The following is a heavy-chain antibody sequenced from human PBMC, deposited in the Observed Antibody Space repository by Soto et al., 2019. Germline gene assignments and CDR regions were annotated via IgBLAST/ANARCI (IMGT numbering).Heavy chain of an antibody. D-gene: IGHD3-22*01. Sequence: QVQLVQSGAEVKKPGASVKVSCKASGYTFTSYGISWVRQAPGQGLEWMGWIRAYNGNTNYAQKLQGRVTMTTDTATNTAYMELGSLRSDDEAVYYCGRGSDFFGSSGYYVDYWGQGTLGTVS. V-gene: IGHV1-18*01. CDR3: GRGSDFFGSSGYYVDY. J-gene: IGHJ4*02. CDR2: IRAYNGNT. CDR1: GYTFTSYG.